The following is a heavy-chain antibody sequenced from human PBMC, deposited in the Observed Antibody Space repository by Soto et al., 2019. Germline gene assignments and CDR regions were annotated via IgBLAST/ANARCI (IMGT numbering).Heavy chain of an antibody. CDR2: ISYDGSNK. CDR1: GFTFSSYG. D-gene: IGHD3-3*01. Sequence: GGSLRLSCAASGFTFSSYGMHWVRQAPGKGLEWVAVISYDGSNKYYADSVKGRFTISRDNSKNTLYLQMNSLRAEDTAVYYCAKDYIGRYDFWSGYYTGFYYYGMDVWGQGTTVTVSS. J-gene: IGHJ6*02. CDR3: AKDYIGRYDFWSGYYTGFYYYGMDV. V-gene: IGHV3-30*18.